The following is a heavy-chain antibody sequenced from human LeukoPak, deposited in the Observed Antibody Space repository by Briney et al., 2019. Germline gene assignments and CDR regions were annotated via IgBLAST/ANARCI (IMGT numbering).Heavy chain of an antibody. CDR3: ARDHDVPAAARGYYYYGMDV. D-gene: IGHD2-2*01. Sequence: GRSLRLSCAASGFTFSSYGTHWVRQAPGKGLEWVAVIWYDGSNKYYADSVKGRFTISRDNSKNTLYLQMNSLRAEDTAVYYCARDHDVPAAARGYYYYGMDVWGQGTTVTVYS. J-gene: IGHJ6*02. CDR1: GFTFSSYG. V-gene: IGHV3-33*01. CDR2: IWYDGSNK.